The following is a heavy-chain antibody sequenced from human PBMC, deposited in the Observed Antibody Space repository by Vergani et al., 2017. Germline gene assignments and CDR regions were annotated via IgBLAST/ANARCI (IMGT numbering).Heavy chain of an antibody. Sequence: QVQLQESGPGLVKPSETLSLTCTVSGGSISSYYWSWIRQPPGKGLAWLGYISYSGGTNYTPSLQRRVPLSVDTSKTQFSLKLRSVTAADTAVYYCARRASACSGGSCYSTFYYYYGMDVWGQGTTVTVSS. CDR1: GGSISSYY. V-gene: IGHV4-59*01. CDR3: ARRASACSGGSCYSTFYYYYGMDV. D-gene: IGHD2-15*01. CDR2: ISYSGGT. J-gene: IGHJ6*02.